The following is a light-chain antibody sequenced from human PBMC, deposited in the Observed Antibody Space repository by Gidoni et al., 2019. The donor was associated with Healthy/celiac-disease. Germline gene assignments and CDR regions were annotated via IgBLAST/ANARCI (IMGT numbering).Light chain of an antibody. CDR1: QSVSSY. V-gene: IGKV3-11*01. CDR3: QQRSNWPKT. Sequence: DIVLTPSPATLSLSPGERATLSCRASQSVSSYLAWYQQQPGQSPRLLIYAASNRATGIPARFSGSGSGTDFTLTISSLEPEDFAVYYCQQRSNWPKTFGQGTKVEIK. CDR2: AAS. J-gene: IGKJ1*01.